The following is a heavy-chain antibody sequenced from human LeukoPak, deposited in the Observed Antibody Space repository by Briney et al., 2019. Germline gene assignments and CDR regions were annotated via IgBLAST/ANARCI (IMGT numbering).Heavy chain of an antibody. J-gene: IGHJ4*02. V-gene: IGHV3-15*01. CDR2: IKSKTDGGTT. Sequence: GGSLRLSCAASGFTFSNAWMSWVRQAPGKGLEWVGRIKSKTDGGTTDYAAPVKGRFTISRDDSKNTLYLQMNSLKTEDTAVYYCTTDRAVYDILTGPRYYWGQGTLVTVSS. CDR3: TTDRAVYDILTGPRYY. D-gene: IGHD3-9*01. CDR1: GFTFSNAW.